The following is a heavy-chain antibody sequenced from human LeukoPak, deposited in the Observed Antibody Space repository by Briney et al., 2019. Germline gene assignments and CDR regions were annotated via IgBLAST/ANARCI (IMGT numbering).Heavy chain of an antibody. V-gene: IGHV3-21*01. Sequence: GGSLRLSCAASGFTFNNAWMSWVRQAPGKGLEWVSSISSSSSYIYYADSVKGRFTISRDNAKNSLYLQMNSLRAEDTAVYYCARAKLGYCSSTSCPLPDYWGQGTLVTVSS. CDR1: GFTFNNAW. CDR3: ARAKLGYCSSTSCPLPDY. J-gene: IGHJ4*02. D-gene: IGHD2-2*01. CDR2: ISSSSSYI.